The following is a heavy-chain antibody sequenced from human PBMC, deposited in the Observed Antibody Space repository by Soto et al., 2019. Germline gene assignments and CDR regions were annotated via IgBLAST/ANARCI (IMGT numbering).Heavy chain of an antibody. CDR1: VASISVFY. Sequence: SETLSLTCTVSVASISVFYWGWIRKSAGKGLEWIGRIYATGTTDYNPSLKSRVMMSVDTSKKQFSLKLRSVTAADTAVYYCVRDGTKTLRDWFDPWGQGISFTVSS. CDR3: VRDGTKTLRDWFDP. D-gene: IGHD1-1*01. J-gene: IGHJ5*02. V-gene: IGHV4-4*07. CDR2: IYATGTT.